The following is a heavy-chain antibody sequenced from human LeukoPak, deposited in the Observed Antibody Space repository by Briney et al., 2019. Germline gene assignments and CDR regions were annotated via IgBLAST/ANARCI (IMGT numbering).Heavy chain of an antibody. CDR1: GFTFDDYG. CDR2: INWNGCST. CDR3: ARRIAAYYYMDV. Sequence: GGSLRLSCAASGFTFDDYGMSWVRQAPGKGLEWVSGINWNGCSTGYADSVKGRFTISRDNAKNSLYLQMNSLRAEDTALYYCARRIAAYYYMDVWGKGTTVAVSS. V-gene: IGHV3-20*04. D-gene: IGHD6-13*01. J-gene: IGHJ6*03.